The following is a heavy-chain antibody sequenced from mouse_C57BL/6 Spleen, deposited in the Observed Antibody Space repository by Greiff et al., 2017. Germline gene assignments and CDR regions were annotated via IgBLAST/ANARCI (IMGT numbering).Heavy chain of an antibody. CDR2: ISSGSSTI. D-gene: IGHD1-1*01. J-gene: IGHJ2*01. CDR1: GFTFSDYG. CDR3: AREDGSYFDY. Sequence: DVMLVESGGGLVKPGGSLKLSCAASGFTFSDYGMHWVRQAPEKGLEWVAYISSGSSTIYYADTVTGRFTISRDNAKNTLFLQMTSVGSEDTAMYYCAREDGSYFDYWGQGATLTVSS. V-gene: IGHV5-17*01.